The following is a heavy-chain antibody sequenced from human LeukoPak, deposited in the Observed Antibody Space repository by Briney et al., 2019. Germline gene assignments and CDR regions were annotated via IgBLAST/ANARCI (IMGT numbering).Heavy chain of an antibody. CDR3: ARGQWLVRD. CDR2: INHSGSTS. CDR1: GESFSGYF. D-gene: IGHD6-19*01. Sequence: SETLSLTCAVYGESFSGYFWNWIRQPPGKGLEWIGEINHSGSTSNHNPSLKSRVTMSVDTSKNQFSLKLSSVTAADTAVYYCARGQWLVRDWGQGTLVTVSS. J-gene: IGHJ4*02. V-gene: IGHV4-34*01.